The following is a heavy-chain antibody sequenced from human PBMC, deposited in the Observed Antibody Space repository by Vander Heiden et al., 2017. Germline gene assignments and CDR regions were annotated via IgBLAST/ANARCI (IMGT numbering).Heavy chain of an antibody. V-gene: IGHV1-46*01. CDR2: VSPVGCTT. D-gene: IGHD3-10*01. CDR3: ARCRPESGILIIPDY. Sequence: QVRLVQSGAELEKAGAPVPVSCTASGYPFARYFTNWVRQVPGHGREWLGRVSPVGCTTKYAQKFQGRVTVTRYTSTSTVYMELSGLRSDDTAVYLCARCRPESGILIIPDYRGKGTLVTVSP. CDR1: GYPFARYF. J-gene: IGHJ4*02.